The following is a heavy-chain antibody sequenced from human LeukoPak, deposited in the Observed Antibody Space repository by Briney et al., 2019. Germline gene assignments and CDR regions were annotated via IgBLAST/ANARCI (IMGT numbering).Heavy chain of an antibody. V-gene: IGHV4-59*01. CDR1: GGSISSYY. Sequence: SETLSLTCTVSGGSISSYYWSWIRQPPGKGLEWIGYIYYSGSTNCNPSLKSRVTISVDTSKNQSSLKLSSVTAADTAVYYCARDYSSSWALYNWFDPWGQGTLVTVSS. J-gene: IGHJ5*02. CDR2: IYYSGST. CDR3: ARDYSSSWALYNWFDP. D-gene: IGHD6-13*01.